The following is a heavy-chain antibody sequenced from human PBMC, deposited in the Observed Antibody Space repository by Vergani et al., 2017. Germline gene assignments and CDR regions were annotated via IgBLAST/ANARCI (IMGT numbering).Heavy chain of an antibody. J-gene: IGHJ5*02. D-gene: IGHD2-21*02. V-gene: IGHV4-31*03. CDR2: IYYSGST. CDR3: ARGVVTAIENWFDP. CDR1: GGSISSGGYY. Sequence: QVQLQESGPGLVKPSQTLSLTCTVSGGSISSGGYYWSWIRQHPGKGLEWIGYIYYSGSTYYNPSLKSRVTISVDTSKNQFSLKLSSVTAADTAVYYCARGVVTAIENWFDPWGQGTLVTVSS.